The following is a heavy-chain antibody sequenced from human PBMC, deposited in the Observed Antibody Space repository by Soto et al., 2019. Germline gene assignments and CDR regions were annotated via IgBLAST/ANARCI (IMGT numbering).Heavy chain of an antibody. J-gene: IGHJ6*02. CDR2: ISVSGGST. V-gene: IGHV3-23*01. D-gene: IGHD5-18*01. Sequence: SMSLSCAAPGFTFSSYAMSWVRQTPGKGLEWVSAISVSGGSTYYADAVKGRFTLSSDHSKNTLYLQMNSLRAEDTAVYDCAKDRAARDYYCYYGLDVWGQGXTVTVSS. CDR1: GFTFSSYA. CDR3: AKDRAARDYYCYYGLDV.